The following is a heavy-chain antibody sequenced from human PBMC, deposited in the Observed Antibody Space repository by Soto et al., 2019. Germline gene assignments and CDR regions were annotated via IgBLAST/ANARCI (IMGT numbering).Heavy chain of an antibody. CDR2: IYYSGST. Sequence: SETLSLTCTVSGDSISFSNYYWGWVRQPPGKGLEWIGSIYYSGSTYYNPSLKSRVTISGDTSKSQFSLKLTSVTAADTAMYYCATTPLIVGTTNYYFDYWGQGALVTVS. D-gene: IGHD1-26*01. CDR1: GDSISFSNYY. CDR3: ATTPLIVGTTNYYFDY. J-gene: IGHJ4*02. V-gene: IGHV4-39*01.